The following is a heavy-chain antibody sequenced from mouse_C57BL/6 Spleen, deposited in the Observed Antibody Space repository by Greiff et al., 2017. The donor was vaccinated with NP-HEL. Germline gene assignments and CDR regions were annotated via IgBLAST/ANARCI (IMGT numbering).Heavy chain of an antibody. CDR3: ARCAYGSSFDY. CDR2: IDPSDSET. Sequence: QVQLQQPGAELVRPGSSVKLSCKASGYTFTSYWMHWVKQRPIQGLEWIGNIDPSDSETHYNQKFKDKATLTVDKSSSTAYMQLSSLTSDDSAVYYCARCAYGSSFDYWGQGTTLTVSS. D-gene: IGHD1-1*01. J-gene: IGHJ2*01. V-gene: IGHV1-52*01. CDR1: GYTFTSYW.